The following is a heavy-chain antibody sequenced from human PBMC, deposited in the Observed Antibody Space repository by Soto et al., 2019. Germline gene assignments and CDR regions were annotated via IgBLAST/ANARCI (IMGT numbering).Heavy chain of an antibody. CDR3: ARAPLPRKVAATQQPYYYGMDV. CDR1: GGSISSGGYY. D-gene: IGHD2-15*01. Sequence: PSETLSLTCTVPGGSISSGGYYWSWIRQHPGKGLEWIGYIYYSGSTYYNPSLKSRVTISVDTSKNQFSLKLSSVTAADTAVYYCARAPLPRKVAATQQPYYYGMDVWGQGTTVTVSS. V-gene: IGHV4-31*03. J-gene: IGHJ6*02. CDR2: IYYSGST.